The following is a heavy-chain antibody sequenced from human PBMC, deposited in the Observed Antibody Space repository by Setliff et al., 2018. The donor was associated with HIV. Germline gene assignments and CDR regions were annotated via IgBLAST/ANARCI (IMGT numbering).Heavy chain of an antibody. V-gene: IGHV3-48*01. Sequence: GGSLRLSCAASGDSFRNFGLNWVRQAPGKGLEWIAYISSRSDSIYYADSVKARFTVSRDNDKNSLYLQMNNMRAEDTAVYYCAMDTSLAYWGQGTRVTVSS. CDR2: ISSRSDSI. D-gene: IGHD5-18*01. CDR1: GDSFRNFG. CDR3: AMDTSLAY. J-gene: IGHJ4*02.